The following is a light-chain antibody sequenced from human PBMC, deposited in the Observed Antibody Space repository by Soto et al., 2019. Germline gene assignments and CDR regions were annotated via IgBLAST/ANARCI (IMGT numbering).Light chain of an antibody. V-gene: IGKV2-28*01. CDR1: ESLLHSNGYNY. J-gene: IGKJ2*01. CDR3: MQALKTFT. Sequence: DIVMTQSPLSLPVTPGEPASISCRSSESLLHSNGYNYLDWYLQKPGQSPQLLIYLGSNRASGVPDRFSGSGSGTDFTLKISRVEAEDVGVYYCMQALKTFTFGQGPKLEIK. CDR2: LGS.